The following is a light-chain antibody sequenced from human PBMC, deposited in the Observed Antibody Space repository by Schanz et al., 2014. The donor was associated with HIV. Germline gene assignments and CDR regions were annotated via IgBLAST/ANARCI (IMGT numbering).Light chain of an antibody. CDR3: QQYAVSSWT. CDR1: QSISSY. Sequence: DIQMTQSPSSLSASVGDRVTITCRASQSISSYLNWYQQKPGKAPKLLIYAASSLQSGVTSRFSGSGSGTDFTLTISSLQPDDFATYYCQQYAVSSWTFGLGTRV. J-gene: IGKJ1*01. CDR2: AAS. V-gene: IGKV1-39*01.